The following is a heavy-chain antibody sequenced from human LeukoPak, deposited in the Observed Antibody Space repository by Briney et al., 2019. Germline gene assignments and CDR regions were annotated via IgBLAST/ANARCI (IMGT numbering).Heavy chain of an antibody. D-gene: IGHD3-10*01. CDR2: ISSSSSYI. CDR1: GFTLSSYS. J-gene: IGHJ4*02. Sequence: GGSLRLSCAASGFTLSSYSMNWVRQAPGKGLEWVSSISSSSSYIYYADSVKGRFTISRDNAKNSLYLQMNSLRAEDTAVYYCARSSISRYYYGSGSFDYWGQGTLVTVSS. CDR3: ARSSISRYYYGSGSFDY. V-gene: IGHV3-21*01.